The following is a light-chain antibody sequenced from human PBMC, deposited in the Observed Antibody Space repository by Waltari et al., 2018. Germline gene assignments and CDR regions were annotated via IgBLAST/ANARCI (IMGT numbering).Light chain of an antibody. V-gene: IGLV2-8*01. CDR1: SSDVGRYKF. J-gene: IGLJ2*01. Sequence: QPALTQPPSASGSLGHSVTISCTGSSSDVGRYKFFSWYQQYPGKAPKLIFYEVFKRPPGVPDRFSGSKAGNTASLTVSGLQPEDEADYYCSSYAGGNTLVFGGGTRLTVL. CDR3: SSYAGGNTLV. CDR2: EVF.